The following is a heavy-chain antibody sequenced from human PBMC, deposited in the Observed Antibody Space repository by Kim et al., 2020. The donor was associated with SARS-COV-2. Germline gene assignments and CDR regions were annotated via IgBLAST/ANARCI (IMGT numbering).Heavy chain of an antibody. CDR2: IYYSGST. Sequence: SETLSLTCTVSGGSISSSSYYWGWIRQPPGKGLEWIGSIYYSGSTYYNPSLKSRVTISVDTSKNQFSLKLSSVTAADTAVYYCARDRLYSYGYIDYWGQGTLVTVSS. V-gene: IGHV4-39*07. CDR3: ARDRLYSYGYIDY. J-gene: IGHJ4*02. CDR1: GGSISSSSYY. D-gene: IGHD5-18*01.